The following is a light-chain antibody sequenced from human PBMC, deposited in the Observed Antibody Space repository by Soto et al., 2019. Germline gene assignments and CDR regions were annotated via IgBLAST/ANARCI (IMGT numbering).Light chain of an antibody. CDR1: SSDVGSYNL. J-gene: IGLJ1*01. V-gene: IGLV2-23*01. CDR2: EGS. CDR3: CSYAGSYNYV. Sequence: QSVLTQPASVSGSPGQSITISCTGTSSDVGSYNLVSWYQQHPGKAPKLMIYEGSKRPSGVSNRCSGSKSGNTASLTISGLQAEDEADYYCCSYAGSYNYVFGTGTKLTVL.